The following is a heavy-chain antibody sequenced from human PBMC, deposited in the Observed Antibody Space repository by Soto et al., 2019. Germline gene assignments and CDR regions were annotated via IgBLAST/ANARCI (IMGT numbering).Heavy chain of an antibody. V-gene: IGHV3-23*01. CDR3: AKDYSTYR. D-gene: IGHD4-4*01. Sequence: EDQLLESGGGLVQPGGSLRLSCVGSGFTFTKYGMTWVRQAPGKGLEWVSGISASGDNTYYADPVKGRFTISRDNFKSTLYLQMNSLRGEDTAMYYCAKDYSTYRWGQGTAVTVS. CDR1: GFTFTKYG. J-gene: IGHJ4*02. CDR2: ISASGDNT.